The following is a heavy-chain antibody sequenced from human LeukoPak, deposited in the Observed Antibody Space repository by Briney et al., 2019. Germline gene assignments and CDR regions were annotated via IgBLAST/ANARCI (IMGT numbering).Heavy chain of an antibody. D-gene: IGHD5-18*01. CDR1: GFTVSSNY. V-gene: IGHV3-53*01. CDR3: AKYGPGYHYFDY. J-gene: IGHJ4*02. Sequence: GGSLRLSRAASGFTVSSNYMSWVRQAPGKGLEWVSAIYRGGNTYYADSVKGRFTVSRDNSKNTLYLQMNGLRAEDTAVYYCAKYGPGYHYFDYWGQGTLVTVSS. CDR2: IYRGGNT.